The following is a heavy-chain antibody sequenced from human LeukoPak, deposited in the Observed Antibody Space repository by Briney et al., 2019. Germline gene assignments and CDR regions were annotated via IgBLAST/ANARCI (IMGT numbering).Heavy chain of an antibody. J-gene: IGHJ4*02. V-gene: IGHV3-23*01. CDR2: IRGSGGST. CDR3: SKGKLLLWGYFVY. D-gene: IGHD2-2*01. CDR1: GDTFTSYG. Sequence: RSLRLSCAVSGDTFTSYGTSWVRNDPAPWLERVSPIRGSGGSTYYADSVEGRLTPSRDNSNKTQYLLTNNLKAEDTAVTYCSKGKLLLWGYFVYGGQRTLVT.